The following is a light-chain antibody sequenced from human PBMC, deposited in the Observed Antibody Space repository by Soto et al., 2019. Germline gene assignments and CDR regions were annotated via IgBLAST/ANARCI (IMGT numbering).Light chain of an antibody. Sequence: DTQMTQSPSSLSASLGDRVTITCQANQDVGNFLNWYQQKPGKAPKVVIYDASNLSPGVPSRFSGSGSGTQFAFTISSLQSEDVGTYYCQQYDKPFTFGPGTKVDIK. J-gene: IGKJ3*01. CDR2: DAS. CDR3: QQYDKPFT. V-gene: IGKV1-33*01. CDR1: QDVGNF.